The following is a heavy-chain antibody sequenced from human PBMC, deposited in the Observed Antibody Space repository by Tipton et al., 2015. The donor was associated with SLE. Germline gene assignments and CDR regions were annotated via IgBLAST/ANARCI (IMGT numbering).Heavy chain of an antibody. D-gene: IGHD3-9*01. V-gene: IGHV5-51*01. J-gene: IGHJ3*02. CDR3: ARHPQLTGAFDM. Sequence: QSGAEVKKPGESLKISCTGSGYRFSSYWIGWVRQMPGKGLEWMGLIYPGDSDTRYSPSFQGQVTISADKSVTTAYLQWSSLKASDTAMYFCARHPQLTGAFDMWGQGTMVIVSS. CDR2: IYPGDSDT. CDR1: GYRFSSYW.